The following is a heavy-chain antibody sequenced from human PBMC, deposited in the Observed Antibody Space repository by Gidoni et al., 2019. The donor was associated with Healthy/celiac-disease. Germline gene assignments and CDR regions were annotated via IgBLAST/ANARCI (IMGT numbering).Heavy chain of an antibody. Sequence: EVQLLESGGGLVEPGGSLRLSCAASGFTFSNYAMSWVRQAPGKGLDWVSTISGSGGNTYYADSVKGRFTISRDNSKNTLFLQMNSLRAEDTAGYYCAKVYSSGWADAFDIWGQGTMVTVSS. J-gene: IGHJ3*02. CDR1: GFTFSNYA. CDR2: ISGSGGNT. D-gene: IGHD6-19*01. V-gene: IGHV3-23*01. CDR3: AKVYSSGWADAFDI.